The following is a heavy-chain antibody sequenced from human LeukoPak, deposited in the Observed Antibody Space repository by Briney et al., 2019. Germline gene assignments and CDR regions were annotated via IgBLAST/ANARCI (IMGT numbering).Heavy chain of an antibody. D-gene: IGHD3-22*01. CDR2: IYYSGST. Sequence: PSETLSLTCTVSGGSISSSSYYWGWIRQPPGKGLEWIGSIYYSGSTYYNPSLKSRVTISVDTSKNQFSLKLSSVPAADTAVYYCARSLSDYYDSSGYYVDYWGQGTLVTVSS. V-gene: IGHV4-39*01. J-gene: IGHJ4*02. CDR3: ARSLSDYYDSSGYYVDY. CDR1: GGSISSSSYY.